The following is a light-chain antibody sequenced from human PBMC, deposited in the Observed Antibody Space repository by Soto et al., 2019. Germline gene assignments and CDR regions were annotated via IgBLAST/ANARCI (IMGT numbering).Light chain of an antibody. V-gene: IGKV3-20*01. CDR3: QQYGSSPPIT. Sequence: EIVLTQSPGTPSLYPGERATLSCRASQSVSSSYLAWYQQKPGQAPRLLIYGASSRATGIPDRFSGSGSGTDFTLTISRLEPEDFAVYYCQQYGSSPPITFGQGTRLEIK. J-gene: IGKJ5*01. CDR1: QSVSSSY. CDR2: GAS.